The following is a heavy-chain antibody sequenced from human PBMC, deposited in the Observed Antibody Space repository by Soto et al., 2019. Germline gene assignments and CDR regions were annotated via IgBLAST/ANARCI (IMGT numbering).Heavy chain of an antibody. V-gene: IGHV5-10-1*01. CDR3: ASRTGTTAAFDI. J-gene: IGHJ3*02. Sequence: FRKLSRKVSWHSCTSYCICRVRQMRGKGLEWMGRIDPSDSYTNYSPSFQGHVTISADKSISTAYLQWSSLKAPDTAMYYGASRTGTTAAFDIWVKGTMVTVSS. CDR1: WHSCTSYC. CDR2: IDPSDSYT. D-gene: IGHD3-9*01.